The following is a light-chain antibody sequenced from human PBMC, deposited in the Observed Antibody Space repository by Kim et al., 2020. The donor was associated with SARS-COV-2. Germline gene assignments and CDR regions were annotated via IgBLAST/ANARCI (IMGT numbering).Light chain of an antibody. V-gene: IGLV2-14*03. CDR2: DVD. CDR3: SSYTRTDTVV. Sequence: GQSITISCTGTSSDVGGYKYVSWYRQQPGTPPKLMIYDVDNRPSGVSDRFSGSKSGNTASLTISGLQAEDEGDYYCSSYTRTDTVVFGGGTQLTVL. J-gene: IGLJ2*01. CDR1: SSDVGGYKY.